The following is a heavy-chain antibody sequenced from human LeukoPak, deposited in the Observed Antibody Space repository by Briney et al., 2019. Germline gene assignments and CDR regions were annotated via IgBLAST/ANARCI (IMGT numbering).Heavy chain of an antibody. Sequence: GGSLRLSCAASGFTLSDYYMSWIRQAPGKGLECVSYISSSGSIIYYADSVKGRFTISRDNSKNTLYLQMNSLRAEDTAVYYCAKELAVAAWFDPWGQGTLVTVSS. CDR1: GFTLSDYY. CDR3: AKELAVAAWFDP. CDR2: ISSSGSII. J-gene: IGHJ5*02. V-gene: IGHV3-11*01. D-gene: IGHD6-19*01.